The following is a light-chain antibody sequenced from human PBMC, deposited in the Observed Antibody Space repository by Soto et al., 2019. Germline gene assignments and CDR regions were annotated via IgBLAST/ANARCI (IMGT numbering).Light chain of an antibody. Sequence: EILMTQSPATVSVSPGERATLSCRASQNVINSVAWYQQKPGQAPRLLIYGASSRATGTPARISGSGSGTEFTLTISSAQSEDFAVYSCQHYDTWPLAFGGGTKVEIK. CDR1: QNVINS. V-gene: IGKV3-15*01. CDR3: QHYDTWPLA. CDR2: GAS. J-gene: IGKJ4*01.